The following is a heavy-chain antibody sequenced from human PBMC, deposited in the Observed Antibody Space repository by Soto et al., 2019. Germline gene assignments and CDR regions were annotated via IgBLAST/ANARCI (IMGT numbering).Heavy chain of an antibody. D-gene: IGHD4-17*01. Sequence: PSETLSLTCTVSGGSISSYYWSWIRQPPGKGLEWIGYIYYSGSTNYNPSLKSRVTISVVTSKNQFSLKLSSVTAADTAVYYCARTGTVKDDYGMHVWGQGTTVTVS. V-gene: IGHV4-59*01. CDR1: GGSISSYY. CDR2: IYYSGST. CDR3: ARTGTVKDDYGMHV. J-gene: IGHJ6*02.